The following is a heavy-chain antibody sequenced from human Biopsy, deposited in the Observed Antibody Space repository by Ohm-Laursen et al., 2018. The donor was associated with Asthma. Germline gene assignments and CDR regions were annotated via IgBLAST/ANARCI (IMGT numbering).Heavy chain of an antibody. Sequence: TLSLTWTVSGVSIRSYYWTWIRQPPGKGLEWIGNIHYSGSTYSNPSLKSRVTISVDTSKKQISLRLSFVIAADTAVYYCAGFCSGGNCPDHWGQGTLVTVSS. CDR1: GVSIRSYY. J-gene: IGHJ4*02. CDR3: AGFCSGGNCPDH. CDR2: IHYSGST. D-gene: IGHD2-15*01. V-gene: IGHV4-59*01.